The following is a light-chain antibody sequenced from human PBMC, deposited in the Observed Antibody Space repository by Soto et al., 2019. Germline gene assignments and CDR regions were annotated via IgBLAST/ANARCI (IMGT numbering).Light chain of an antibody. CDR3: CSYAGSTTFYV. V-gene: IGLV2-23*02. J-gene: IGLJ1*01. CDR1: SSDVGSYNL. CDR2: EVS. Sequence: QSVLTQPASVSGSPGQSITISCTGTSSDVGSYNLVSWYQQHPGKAPKLMIYEVSKRPSGVSNRFSGSKSGNTASLTISGLQAEDEADYYSCSYAGSTTFYVFGTWTKVNVL.